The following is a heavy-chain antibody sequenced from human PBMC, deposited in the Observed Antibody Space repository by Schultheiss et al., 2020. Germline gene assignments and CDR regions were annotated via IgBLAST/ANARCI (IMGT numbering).Heavy chain of an antibody. CDR1: GYSFTNYW. Sequence: GESLKISCKGSGYSFTNYWIGWVRQMPGKGLEWMGIIYPGDSDTRYSPSFQGQVTISADKSISTAYLQWSSLKASDTAMYYCARQGGGSYDFWSGYYYYYYYGMDVWGQGTTVTVSS. J-gene: IGHJ6*02. V-gene: IGHV5-51*01. CDR2: IYPGDSDT. D-gene: IGHD3-3*01. CDR3: ARQGGGSYDFWSGYYYYYYYGMDV.